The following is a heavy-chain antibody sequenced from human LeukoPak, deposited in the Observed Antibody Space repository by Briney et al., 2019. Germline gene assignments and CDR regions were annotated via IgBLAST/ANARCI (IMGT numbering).Heavy chain of an antibody. J-gene: IGHJ5*02. CDR1: GFTFSNSA. V-gene: IGHV3-23*01. D-gene: IGHD2/OR15-2a*01. CDR2: ISGSGVIT. CDR3: AKNLHSVIILSTLSDRFDP. Sequence: GGSLRLSCAAPGFTFSNSAMTWVRQPPGKGLEWVADISGSGVITNYADSVRGRFIISRDNSNNMLYLQMNTLRDDDTAVYFCAKNLHSVIILSTLSDRFDPWGQGSLVTVSS.